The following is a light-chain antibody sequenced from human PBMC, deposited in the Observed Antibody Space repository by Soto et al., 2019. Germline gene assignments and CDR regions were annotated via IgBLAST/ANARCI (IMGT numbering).Light chain of an antibody. CDR3: QQSYSIPFT. Sequence: DIQMSQSPSSLSASIGDRVTITCRASQSVSSYFNWYQQKSGKAPKLLIFAASNLQSGVPSRFSGSGSGTEFTLTISSLQPEDSATYYCQQSYSIPFTFGPGTKVDI. CDR1: QSVSSY. J-gene: IGKJ3*01. V-gene: IGKV1-39*01. CDR2: AAS.